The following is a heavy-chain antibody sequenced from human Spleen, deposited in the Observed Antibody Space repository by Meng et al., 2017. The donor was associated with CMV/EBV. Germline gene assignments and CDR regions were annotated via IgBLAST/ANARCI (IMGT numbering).Heavy chain of an antibody. V-gene: IGHV3-9*01. D-gene: IGHD3-10*01. CDR3: AKDRNYGHSYDLDV. CDR2: ITWNSGTI. Sequence: SLKISCAASGFTFDDYAMHWVRQAPGKGLEWVSSITWNSGTIAYADSVKGRFTISRDNARSTLYLQMNSLRSEDTALYYCAKDRNYGHSYDLDVWGQGTTVTVSS. J-gene: IGHJ6*02. CDR1: GFTFDDYA.